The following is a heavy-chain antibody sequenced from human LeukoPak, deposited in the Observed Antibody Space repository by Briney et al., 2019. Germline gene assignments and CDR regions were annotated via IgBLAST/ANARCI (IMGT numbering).Heavy chain of an antibody. CDR1: GDSLNNYY. CDR2: MYYSGGS. J-gene: IGHJ6*03. D-gene: IGHD4-17*01. V-gene: IGHV4-59*12. CDR3: ARGATVTTMDYYYYYMDV. Sequence: PSETLSLTCTVSGDSLNNYYWSWFRQPPGKGLEWIAYMYYSGGSSYNPPLKSRLTISVDTSKNQFSLRLSSVTAADTAVYYCARGATVTTMDYYYYYMDVWGKGTTVTVSS.